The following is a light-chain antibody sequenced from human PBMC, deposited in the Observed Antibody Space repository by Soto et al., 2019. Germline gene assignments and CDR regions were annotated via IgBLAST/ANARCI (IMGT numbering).Light chain of an antibody. CDR3: GTWDNGRRAVYV. J-gene: IGLJ1*01. CDR2: AND. Sequence: QSVLTQPPSVSAAPGQKVTVSCSGSSSNLGNNYVSWYQHLPGTAPKLLIYANDKRPSGIPDRFSGSKSGTSATLVITGLQTGDEADYYCGTWDNGRRAVYVFGTGTKVTVL. V-gene: IGLV1-51*01. CDR1: SSNLGNNY.